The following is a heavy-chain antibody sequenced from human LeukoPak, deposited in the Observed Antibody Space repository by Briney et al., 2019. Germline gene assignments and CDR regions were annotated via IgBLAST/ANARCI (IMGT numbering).Heavy chain of an antibody. CDR1: GFTFSTDW. V-gene: IGHV3-74*01. D-gene: IGHD4-23*01. J-gene: IGHJ4*02. CDR2: ISSDGSIA. Sequence: GGSLKLSCAASGFTFSTDWMHWVRQAPGKGLVWVSRISSDGSIAINADSVEGRFTVSRDNAKNTLYLQMNSLRVEATPVYYCARADYGGNSDFHYWGQGTLVTVSS. CDR3: ARADYGGNSDFHY.